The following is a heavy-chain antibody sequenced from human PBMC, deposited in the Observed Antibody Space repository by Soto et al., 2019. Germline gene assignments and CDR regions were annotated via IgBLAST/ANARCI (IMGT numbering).Heavy chain of an antibody. J-gene: IGHJ4*02. Sequence: QVQLVESGGGVVQPGRSLRLSCAASGFAFSSYGMHWVRQAPGKGLEWVAVIWYDGSNKYYADSVKGRFTISRDNSKNTLYLQMNSLRAEDTAVYYCARAGLLWFGELSWGQGTLVTVSS. CDR3: ARAGLLWFGELS. CDR1: GFAFSSYG. V-gene: IGHV3-33*01. D-gene: IGHD3-10*01. CDR2: IWYDGSNK.